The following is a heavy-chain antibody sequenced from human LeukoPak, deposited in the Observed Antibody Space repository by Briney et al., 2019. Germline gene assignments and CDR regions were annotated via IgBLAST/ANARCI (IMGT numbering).Heavy chain of an antibody. Sequence: SVKVSCKASGGTFISYAISWVRQAPGQGLEWMGGIIPIFGTAKYAQKFQGRVTITADESTSTAYMELSSLRSEDTAVYYCAKVSIAARSPYYYGMDVWGQGTTVTVSS. J-gene: IGHJ6*02. CDR3: AKVSIAARSPYYYGMDV. D-gene: IGHD6-6*01. CDR1: GGTFISYA. V-gene: IGHV1-69*13. CDR2: IIPIFGTA.